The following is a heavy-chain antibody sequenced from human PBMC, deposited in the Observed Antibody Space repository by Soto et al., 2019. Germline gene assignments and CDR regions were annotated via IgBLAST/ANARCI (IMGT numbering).Heavy chain of an antibody. Sequence: QEQLVQSGAEVKKPGSSVKVSCKASGGLFSSYPISWVRQVPGQGLEWMGGIIPVFQTAYYTQRFQGRVTITADESTNTAYVELSIRRSEDTAIYYCARGGRGYTWFNEFWGQGTLVTVSS. V-gene: IGHV1-69*01. CDR3: ARGGRGYTWFNEF. J-gene: IGHJ4*02. CDR2: IIPVFQTA. CDR1: GGLFSSYP. D-gene: IGHD3-22*01.